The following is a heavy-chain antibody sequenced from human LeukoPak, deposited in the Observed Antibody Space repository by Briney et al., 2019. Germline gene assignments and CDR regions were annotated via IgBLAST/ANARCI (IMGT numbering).Heavy chain of an antibody. D-gene: IGHD6-13*01. CDR2: ISPYNGNT. CDR1: GYTFTNFG. J-gene: IGHJ5*02. Sequence: ASVKVSCKASGYTFTNFGISWGRQGPGQGLEWMGWISPYNGNTNYAQKVLGRVTMTTDTSTSTAYMELRSLRSDEKAMYYCARDAAYSTENWFDPWGQGTLVTVSS. CDR3: ARDAAYSTENWFDP. V-gene: IGHV1-18*01.